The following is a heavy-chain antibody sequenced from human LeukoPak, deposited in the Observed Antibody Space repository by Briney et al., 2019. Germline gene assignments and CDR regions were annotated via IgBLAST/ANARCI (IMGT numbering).Heavy chain of an antibody. Sequence: GGSLRLSCAASGFTFSSYAMHWVRQAPGKGLEWVAVISYDGSNKYYADSVKGRFTISRDNSKNTLYLQMNSLRAEDTAVYYCARDSHKQTDGYPLSLFDYWGQGTPVTVSS. V-gene: IGHV3-30*04. CDR2: ISYDGSNK. CDR3: ARDSHKQTDGYPLSLFDY. D-gene: IGHD5-24*01. CDR1: GFTFSSYA. J-gene: IGHJ4*02.